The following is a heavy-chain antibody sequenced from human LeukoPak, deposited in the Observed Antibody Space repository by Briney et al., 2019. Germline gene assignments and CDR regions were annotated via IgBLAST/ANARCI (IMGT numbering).Heavy chain of an antibody. J-gene: IGHJ5*02. CDR2: ITYDGAFDGGKT. V-gene: IGHV3-30*01. Sequence: GGSLRLSCEASGLSLSNYPMHWVRQAPGKGLEWITLITYDGAFDGGKTYYADSVKGRFTVSRDKSKNTLFLQMNSLRPEDTAVYYCAREELGSSLGFDPWGQGTLVTVSS. D-gene: IGHD3-16*01. CDR3: AREELGSSLGFDP. CDR1: GLSLSNYP.